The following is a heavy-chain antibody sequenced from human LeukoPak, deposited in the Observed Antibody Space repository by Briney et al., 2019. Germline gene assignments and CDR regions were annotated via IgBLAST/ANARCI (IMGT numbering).Heavy chain of an antibody. D-gene: IGHD6-13*01. V-gene: IGHV3-23*01. CDR1: GFSFSSYA. CDR2: ISGSGGST. J-gene: IGHJ5*02. Sequence: GGSLRLSCAASGFSFSSYAMSWVRQAPGKGLEWVSGISGSGGSTDYTDSVKGRFTISRGNSKNTLYLQMNSLRAEDTAVYYCAKSLGAPGIAAAGIVDNWFDPWGQGTLVTVSS. CDR3: AKSLGAPGIAAAGIVDNWFDP.